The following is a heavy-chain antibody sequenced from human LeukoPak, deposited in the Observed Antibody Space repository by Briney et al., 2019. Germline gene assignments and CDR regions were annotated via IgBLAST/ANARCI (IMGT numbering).Heavy chain of an antibody. CDR1: GYTFTSYD. V-gene: IGHV1-69*06. CDR3: ARGSGTSPYYYYYGMDV. J-gene: IGHJ6*04. Sequence: ASVKVSCKASGYTFTSYDINWVRQATGQGLEWMGGIIPIFGTANYAQKFQGRVTITADKSTSTAYMELSSLRSEDTAVYYCARGSGTSPYYYYYGMDVWGKGTTVTVSS. D-gene: IGHD2-2*01. CDR2: IIPIFGTA.